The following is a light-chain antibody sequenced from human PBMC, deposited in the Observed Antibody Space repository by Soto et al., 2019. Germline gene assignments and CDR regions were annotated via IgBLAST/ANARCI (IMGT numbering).Light chain of an antibody. Sequence: QSGLTQPPSVSGSPGQSVTISFTGTGSDVGSYNRVSWYQQPPGTAPKLMIYEVNNRPSGVPDRFSGSKSGNTASLTISGLQAEDEADYYCNLFTDSSTYVFGTGTKVTVL. CDR2: EVN. CDR1: GSDVGSYNR. CDR3: NLFTDSSTYV. J-gene: IGLJ1*01. V-gene: IGLV2-18*01.